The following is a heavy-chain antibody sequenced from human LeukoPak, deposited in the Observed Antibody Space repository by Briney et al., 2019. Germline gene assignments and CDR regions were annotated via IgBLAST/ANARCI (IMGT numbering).Heavy chain of an antibody. CDR1: GGSISSGDYY. CDR3: AGSSGYPFYYYYYMDV. J-gene: IGHJ6*03. CDR2: IYYSGST. D-gene: IGHD3-22*01. V-gene: IGHV4-30-4*08. Sequence: SETLCLTCTVSGGSISSGDYYWSWIRQPPGKGLEWIGYIYYSGSTYYNPSLKSRVTISVDTSKNQFSLKLSSVTAADTAVYYCAGSSGYPFYYYYYMDVWGKGTTVTVSS.